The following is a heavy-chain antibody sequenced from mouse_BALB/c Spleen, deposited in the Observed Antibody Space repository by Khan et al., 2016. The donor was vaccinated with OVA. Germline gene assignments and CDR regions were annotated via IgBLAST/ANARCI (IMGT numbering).Heavy chain of an antibody. CDR3: VRDGAYHRNDGWFAY. V-gene: IGHV1-4*01. Sequence: QVRLQQSGAELARPGASVKMSCKASGYTFTSYTIHWIKKRPGQGLEWIGYINPSNGYTNYNQKFKDKATLTTAKSSTTAYLQLSSLTSDDSAVYSCVRDGAYHRNDGWFAYWGQGTLVTGSA. D-gene: IGHD2-14*01. CDR2: INPSNGYT. CDR1: GYTFTSYT. J-gene: IGHJ3*01.